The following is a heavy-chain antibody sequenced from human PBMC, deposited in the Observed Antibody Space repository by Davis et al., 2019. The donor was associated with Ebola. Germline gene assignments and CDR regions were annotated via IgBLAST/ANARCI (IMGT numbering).Heavy chain of an antibody. D-gene: IGHD1-26*01. J-gene: IGHJ3*02. CDR2: IIPILGIA. Sequence: SVKVSCKASGGTFSSYTISWVRQAPGQGLEWMRRIIPILGIANYAQKFQGRVTITADKSTSTAYMELSSLRSEDTAVYYCATGSGSYGGGAFDIWGQGTMVTVSS. CDR1: GGTFSSYT. V-gene: IGHV1-69*02. CDR3: ATGSGSYGGGAFDI.